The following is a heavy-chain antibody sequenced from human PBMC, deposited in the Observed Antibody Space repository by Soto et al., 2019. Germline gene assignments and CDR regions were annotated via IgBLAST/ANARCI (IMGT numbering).Heavy chain of an antibody. CDR1: GFTFSSHG. CDR2: LWYDERNI. CDR3: ARGLNQRLVNWFDP. V-gene: IGHV3-33*01. J-gene: IGHJ5*02. D-gene: IGHD6-25*01. Sequence: QVQLVESGGGVVQPGRSLSLSCAASGFTFSSHGMHWVRQAPGKGLEWVATLWYDERNIYYSDSVKGRFTISRDKSTNTLFLQMNSLRVEDTAVYYCARGLNQRLVNWFDPWGQGVLVTVSS.